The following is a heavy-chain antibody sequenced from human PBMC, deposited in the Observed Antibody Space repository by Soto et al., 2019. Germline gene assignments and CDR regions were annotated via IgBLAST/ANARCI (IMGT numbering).Heavy chain of an antibody. Sequence: QVQLVQSGAEVRKPGSSVKVSCKASGGTFSSYTISWVRQAPGQGLEWMGRIVPILVIANYAQKFQGRVTITADKSTSTAYMELSSLRSEDTAVYYCAREGSSPGTTSEYFDYWGQGTLVTVSS. J-gene: IGHJ4*02. D-gene: IGHD1-1*01. V-gene: IGHV1-69*08. CDR3: AREGSSPGTTSEYFDY. CDR2: IVPILVIA. CDR1: GGTFSSYT.